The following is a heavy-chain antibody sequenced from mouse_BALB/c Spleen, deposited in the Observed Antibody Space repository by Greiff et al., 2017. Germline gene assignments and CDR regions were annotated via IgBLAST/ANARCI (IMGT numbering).Heavy chain of an antibody. CDR2: ISSGGSYT. V-gene: IGHV5-9-4*01. D-gene: IGHD6-1*01. CDR3: ATTTYRGYYYAMDY. Sequence: EVMLVESGGGLVKPGGSLKLSCAASGFTFSSYAMSWVRQSPEKRLEWVAEISSGGSYTYYPDTVTGRFTISSDNAKNTLYLEMSSLRSEDTAMYYCATTTYRGYYYAMDYWGQGTSVTVSS. J-gene: IGHJ4*01. CDR1: GFTFSSYA.